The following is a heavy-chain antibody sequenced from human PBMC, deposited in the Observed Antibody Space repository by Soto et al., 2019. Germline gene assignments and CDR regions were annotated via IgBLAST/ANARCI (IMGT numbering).Heavy chain of an antibody. Sequence: QVQLQQSGPGLVKPSQTLSLTCAISGDSVSSNSAVWNWIRQSPSRGLEWLGRTYYRSKWYPDYPVSVKSRITINPDISHNPVSLPLNSVPPDDTAVYYCVRLIGNSWLDSWGQGTLVTVSS. D-gene: IGHD2-8*01. V-gene: IGHV6-1*01. CDR3: VRLIGNSWLDS. CDR1: GDSVSSNSAV. J-gene: IGHJ5*01. CDR2: TYYRSKWYP.